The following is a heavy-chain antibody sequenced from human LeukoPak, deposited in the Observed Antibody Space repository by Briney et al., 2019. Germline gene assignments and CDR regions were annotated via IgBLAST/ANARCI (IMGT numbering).Heavy chain of an antibody. J-gene: IGHJ4*02. CDR1: GGSISSYY. V-gene: IGHV4-59*01. D-gene: IGHD6-19*01. CDR2: IYYSGST. CDR3: ARTIAVAGTNYFDY. Sequence: KTSETLSLTCTVSGGSISSYYWSWIRQPPGKGLEWIGYIYYSGSTNHNPSLKSRVTISVDTSKNQFSLKLSSVTAADTAVYYCARTIAVAGTNYFDYWGQGTLVAVSS.